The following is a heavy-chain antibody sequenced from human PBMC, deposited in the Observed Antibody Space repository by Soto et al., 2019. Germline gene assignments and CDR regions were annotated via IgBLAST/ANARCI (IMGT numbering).Heavy chain of an antibody. D-gene: IGHD3-9*01. Sequence: AGGSLRLSCAASGFTFSSYAMSWVRQAPGKGLEWVSAISGSGGSTYYADSVKGRFTISRDNSKNSLYLQMNSLRTEDTALYYCAKDQILRYFDWLLSPTFDYWGQGTLVTVSS. CDR3: AKDQILRYFDWLLSPTFDY. V-gene: IGHV3-23*01. CDR1: GFTFSSYA. J-gene: IGHJ4*02. CDR2: ISGSGGST.